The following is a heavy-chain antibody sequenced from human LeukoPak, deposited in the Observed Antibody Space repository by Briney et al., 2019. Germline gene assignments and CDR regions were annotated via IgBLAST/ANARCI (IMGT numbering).Heavy chain of an antibody. CDR1: GFTFSTYA. V-gene: IGHV3-23*01. D-gene: IGHD3-3*01. J-gene: IGHJ6*02. CDR3: AKSVAIYFYYGLDV. CDR2: ISGSGLST. Sequence: GGSLRLSCAASGFTFSTYAMSWVRQAPGKGLEWVSGISGSGLSTSYADSVKGRFTISRDNSKNTLFLQMNSLRAEDTAPYYCAKSVAIYFYYGLDVWGQGTTVAVSS.